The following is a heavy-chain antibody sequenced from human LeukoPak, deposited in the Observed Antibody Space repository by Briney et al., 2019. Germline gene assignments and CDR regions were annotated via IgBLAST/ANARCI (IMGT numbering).Heavy chain of an antibody. V-gene: IGHV4-31*03. D-gene: IGHD3-22*01. J-gene: IGHJ6*02. Sequence: SETLSLTCTVSGGSISSGGYYWSWIRQHPGKGLGWIGYIYYSGSTYYNPSLKSRVIISVDTSKNQFSLKLSSVTAADTAVYYCAREVTVDSKSNYYYYGMDVWGQGTTVTVSS. CDR3: AREVTVDSKSNYYYYGMDV. CDR1: GGSISSGGYY. CDR2: IYYSGST.